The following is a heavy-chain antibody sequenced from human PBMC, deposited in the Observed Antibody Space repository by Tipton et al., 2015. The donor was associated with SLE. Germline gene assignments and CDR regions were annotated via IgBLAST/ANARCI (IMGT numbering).Heavy chain of an antibody. CDR2: IYYSGST. CDR3: AREPTAQGGVIDRGAFDT. CDR1: GGSISSGGYY. V-gene: IGHV4-31*03. Sequence: LRLSCTVSGGSISSGGYYWSWIRQHPGKGLEWIGYIYYSGSTYYNPSLKSRVTISVDTSKNQFSLKLSSVTAADTAVYYCAREPTAQGGVIDRGAFDTWGQGTMVTVSS. D-gene: IGHD3-16*02. J-gene: IGHJ3*02.